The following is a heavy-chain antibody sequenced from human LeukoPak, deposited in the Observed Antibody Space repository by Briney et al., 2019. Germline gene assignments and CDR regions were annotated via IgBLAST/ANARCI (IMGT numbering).Heavy chain of an antibody. V-gene: IGHV1-69*01. CDR1: GGTFSSYA. D-gene: IGHD4-23*01. Sequence: SVKVSCKASGGTFSSYAISWVRQAPGQGLEWMGGIIPIFGTANYAQKSQGRVTITADESTSTAYMELSSLRSEDTAVYYCARSEGDGGNSGAFDIWGQGTMVTVSS. J-gene: IGHJ3*02. CDR3: ARSEGDGGNSGAFDI. CDR2: IIPIFGTA.